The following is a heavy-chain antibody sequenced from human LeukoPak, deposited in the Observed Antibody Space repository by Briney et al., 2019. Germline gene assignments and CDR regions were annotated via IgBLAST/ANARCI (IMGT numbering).Heavy chain of an antibody. CDR2: LWYDGSNK. J-gene: IGHJ4*02. CDR1: GFTFSSDG. V-gene: IGHV3-33*01. Sequence: PGGSLRLSCAASGFTFSSDGMHWVRQAPGKGLEWVAVLWYDGSNKYYADSVKGRFTISRDNSKNTLYLQMNSLRAEDTAVYYCARVQGSGSYFSYFDYWGQGTLVTVSS. CDR3: ARVQGSGSYFSYFDY. D-gene: IGHD1-26*01.